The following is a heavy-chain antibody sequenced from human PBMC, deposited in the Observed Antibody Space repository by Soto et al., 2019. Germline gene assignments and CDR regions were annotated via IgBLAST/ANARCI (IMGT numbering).Heavy chain of an antibody. CDR3: ARNDITIIVVVHESKAQLTSFYY. V-gene: IGHV4-30-4*01. Sequence: SETLSLTCAVSGASVNRCDFYWTWVRQPPGKGLEWVGYIYTSGDTSYNPSLQSRVSISMDTSRNQFSLRLSSVTAADTDVYYCARNDITIIVVVHESKAQLTSFYYWGQGTLVTVSS. D-gene: IGHD3-22*01. CDR1: GASVNRCDFY. J-gene: IGHJ4*02. CDR2: IYTSGDT.